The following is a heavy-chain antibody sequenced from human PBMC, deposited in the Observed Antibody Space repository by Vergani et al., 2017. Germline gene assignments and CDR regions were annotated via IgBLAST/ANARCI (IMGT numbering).Heavy chain of an antibody. V-gene: IGHV3-74*01. CDR3: VRARCSGPCFMSNWFDS. CDR2: IKSDGSIT. J-gene: IGHJ5*01. CDR1: GFSFSGYW. D-gene: IGHD5-12*01. Sequence: EVQLVESGGGLIHPGGSLRLSCEGSGFSFSGYWMHWVRQSPEKGLVWVSRIKSDGSITNYVDSVKGRFTISRDNAKNTLYLEMNSLRGDDTAIYYCVRARCSGPCFMSNWFDSWGQGTLVTVSS.